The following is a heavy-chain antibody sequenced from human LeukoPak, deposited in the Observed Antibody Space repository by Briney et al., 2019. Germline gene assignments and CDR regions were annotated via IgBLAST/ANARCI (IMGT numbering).Heavy chain of an antibody. J-gene: IGHJ4*02. V-gene: IGHV3-48*01. CDR3: ARGAYYYED. Sequence: PGGSLRLSCAASGFTFRYAWMNWVRQAPGKGLEWVSYISSSSSTIYYADSVKGRFTISRDNAKNSLYLQMNSLRAEDTAVYYCARGAYYYEDWGQGTLVTVSS. CDR2: ISSSSSTI. CDR1: GFTFRYAW. D-gene: IGHD3-22*01.